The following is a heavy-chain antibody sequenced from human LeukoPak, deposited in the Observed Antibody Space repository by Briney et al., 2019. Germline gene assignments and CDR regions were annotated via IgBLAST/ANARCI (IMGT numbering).Heavy chain of an antibody. CDR2: IYYSGST. CDR1: GGSISSGGYY. D-gene: IGHD4-17*01. Sequence: PSQTLSLTCTVSGGSISSGGYYWSWIRQHPGKGLEWIGYIYYSGSTYYNPSLKSRVTISVDTSKNQFSLKLSSVTAADTAVYHCAKARTRTVSSLFDIWGQGTMVTVSS. J-gene: IGHJ3*02. V-gene: IGHV4-31*03. CDR3: AKARTRTVSSLFDI.